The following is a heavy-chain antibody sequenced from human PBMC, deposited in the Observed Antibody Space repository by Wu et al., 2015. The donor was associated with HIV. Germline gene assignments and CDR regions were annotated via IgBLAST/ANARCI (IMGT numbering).Heavy chain of an antibody. CDR1: GDTFRNHA. CDR2: TNPVFAYP. V-gene: IGHV1-69*05. D-gene: IGHD6-13*01. J-gene: IGHJ6*02. CDR3: ARNEVTGQQLVGYYYYGMDV. Sequence: QVQLVQSGTEVKKPGSSVKISCKASGDTFRNHAFCWVRQAPGQGLEWMGGTNPVFAYPNYAQKFLGRVTITTDESTSTAYMELSSLRSEDTAVYYCARNEVTGQQLVGYYYYGMDVVGPRDHGHRLL.